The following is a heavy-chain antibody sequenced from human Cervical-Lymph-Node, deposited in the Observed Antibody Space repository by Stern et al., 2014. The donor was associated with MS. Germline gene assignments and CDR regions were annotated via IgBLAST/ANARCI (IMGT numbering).Heavy chain of an antibody. CDR3: ALPGHFYTNAPDY. CDR1: GFAFASYD. Sequence: QVQLVQSGGGVVQPGGSLRLSCATSGFAFASYDLHWVRQAPGKGLAWVAFISNDGSNKYYADSLKDRFIVSRDYSKKTLNLQINSLRREDTAVYYCALPGHFYTNAPDYWGQGTLVTVSS. CDR2: ISNDGSNK. V-gene: IGHV3-30*03. D-gene: IGHD2-8*01. J-gene: IGHJ4*02.